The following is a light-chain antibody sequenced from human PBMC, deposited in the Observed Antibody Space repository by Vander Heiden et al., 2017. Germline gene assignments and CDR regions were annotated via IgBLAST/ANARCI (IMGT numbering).Light chain of an antibody. J-gene: IGLJ2*01. Sequence: QSVLTQPPSVSAAPGQKVTIPCPGSSSNMGNNYVSWYQQLPGTAPKLLIYENNKRPSGIPDRFSGSKSGTSATLGITGLQTGDEADYYCGTWDSSLSAGQVFGGGTKLTVL. CDR2: ENN. CDR1: SSNMGNNY. CDR3: GTWDSSLSAGQV. V-gene: IGLV1-51*02.